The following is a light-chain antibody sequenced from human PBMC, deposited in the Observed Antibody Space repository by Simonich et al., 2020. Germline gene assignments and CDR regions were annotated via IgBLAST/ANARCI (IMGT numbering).Light chain of an antibody. V-gene: IGKV3-15*01. CDR2: GAS. J-gene: IGKJ3*01. CDR1: QSVSSN. CDR3: QQRSNWPT. Sequence: EIVMTQSPATLSVSPGERATLSCRASQSVSSNLAWYQQKPGKAPRLLIYGASTRATGIPARFSGSGSGTEFTLTISSLQSEDFAVYYCQQRSNWPTFGPGTKVDIK.